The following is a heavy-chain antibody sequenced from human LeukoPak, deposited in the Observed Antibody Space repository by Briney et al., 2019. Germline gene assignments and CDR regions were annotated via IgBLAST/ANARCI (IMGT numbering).Heavy chain of an antibody. Sequence: PSETLSLTCTVSGDSISSYYWSWIRQPPGKGLEWIGYIYYSGSTNYNPSLKSRVTISVDTSKNQFSLKLSSVTAADTAVYYCARDRIVAPTGYYYYYGMDVWGQGTTVTVSS. J-gene: IGHJ6*02. CDR2: IYYSGST. CDR1: GDSISSYY. V-gene: IGHV4-59*01. CDR3: ARDRIVAPTGYYYYYGMDV. D-gene: IGHD5-12*01.